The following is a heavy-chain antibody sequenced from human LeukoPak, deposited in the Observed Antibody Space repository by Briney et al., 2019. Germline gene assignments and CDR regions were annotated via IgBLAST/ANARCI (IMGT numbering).Heavy chain of an antibody. CDR2: INPNSGGT. D-gene: IGHD2-2*01. J-gene: IGHJ4*02. CDR3: VSTCSSTSCAAFDY. V-gene: IGHV1-2*02. Sequence: GASVKVSCKASGYTFTGYYMHWVRQAPGQGLEWMGWINPNSGGTNYAQKFQGRVTMTRDTSISTAYMELSRLRSDDTAVYYCVSTCSSTSCAAFDYRGQGTLVTVSS. CDR1: GYTFTGYY.